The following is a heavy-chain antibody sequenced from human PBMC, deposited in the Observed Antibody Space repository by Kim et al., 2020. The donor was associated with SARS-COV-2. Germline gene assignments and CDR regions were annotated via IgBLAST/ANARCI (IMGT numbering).Heavy chain of an antibody. J-gene: IGHJ4*02. V-gene: IGHV1-18*01. CDR1: GYTFTSYG. Sequence: ASVKVSCKASGYTFTSYGISWVRQAPGQGLEWMGWISAYNGNTNYAQKLQGRVTMTTDTSTSTAYMELRSLRSDDTAVYYCARAQLDYGDHVMDYWGQGTLVTVSS. D-gene: IGHD4-17*01. CDR3: ARAQLDYGDHVMDY. CDR2: ISAYNGNT.